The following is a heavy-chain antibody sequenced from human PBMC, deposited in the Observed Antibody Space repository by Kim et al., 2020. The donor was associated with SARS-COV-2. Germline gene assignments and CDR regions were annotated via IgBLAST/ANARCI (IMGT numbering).Heavy chain of an antibody. V-gene: IGHV4-4*06. D-gene: IGHD3-10*01. Sequence: YNPSRKSRVTKSVDTSKNQFSLKLSSVTATDTAVYYCAGAPTMVRTRFDYWGQGTLVTVSS. CDR3: AGAPTMVRTRFDY. J-gene: IGHJ4*02.